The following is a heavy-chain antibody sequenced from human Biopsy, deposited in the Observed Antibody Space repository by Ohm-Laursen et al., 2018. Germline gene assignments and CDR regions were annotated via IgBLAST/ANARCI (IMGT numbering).Heavy chain of an antibody. Sequence: SLRLSCSASGFTFSDYYMSWIRQAPGRGLEWVSHISGIGDTTYYADSVKGRFTISRDNSKNSLYPQMNSLRAEDTAVYYCARDLTWGSYFDSWGQGSLVTVSS. CDR3: ARDLTWGSYFDS. D-gene: IGHD3-16*01. J-gene: IGHJ4*02. CDR2: ISGIGDTT. V-gene: IGHV3-11*01. CDR1: GFTFSDYY.